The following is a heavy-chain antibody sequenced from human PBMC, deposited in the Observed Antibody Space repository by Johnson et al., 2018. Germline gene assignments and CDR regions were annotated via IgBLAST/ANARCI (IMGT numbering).Heavy chain of an antibody. D-gene: IGHD4-17*01. CDR2: IWYDGSNK. CDR1: GFTFSSYG. CDR3: ARESYLVRGDYTSLDTDAFDI. Sequence: QVQLLKSGGGVVQPGRSLRLSCAASGFTFSSYGMHWVRQAPGKGLEWVAVIWYDGSNKYYADSVKGRFTISRDNSKNTVYLRMNSLGAVDTAVYYCARESYLVRGDYTSLDTDAFDIWGQGTMVTVSS. J-gene: IGHJ3*02. V-gene: IGHV3-33*01.